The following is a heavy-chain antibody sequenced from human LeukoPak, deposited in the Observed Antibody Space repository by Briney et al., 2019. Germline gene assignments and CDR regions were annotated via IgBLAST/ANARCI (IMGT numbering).Heavy chain of an antibody. CDR1: GYTFTGYY. Sequence: ASVKVSCKASGYTFTGYYMHWVRQAPGQGLEWMGWINPNSGGTHYAQKFQGRVTMTRDTSISTAYMELSRLRSDDTAVYYCAISLGIAVAGGAFDIWGQGTMVTVSS. CDR3: AISLGIAVAGGAFDI. D-gene: IGHD6-19*01. CDR2: INPNSGGT. V-gene: IGHV1-2*02. J-gene: IGHJ3*02.